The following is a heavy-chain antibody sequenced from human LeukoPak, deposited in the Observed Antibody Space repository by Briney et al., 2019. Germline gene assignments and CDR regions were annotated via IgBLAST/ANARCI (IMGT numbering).Heavy chain of an antibody. CDR3: ARFIFGDNYFDY. J-gene: IGHJ4*02. D-gene: IGHD3-3*01. Sequence: PSQTLSLTCTVSGGSISSGDYYWSWIRQPPGKGLEWIGYIYYSGSTYYNPSLKSRVTISVDTSKNQFSLKLSSVTAADTAVYYCARFIFGDNYFDYWGQGTLVTVSS. V-gene: IGHV4-30-4*01. CDR2: IYYSGST. CDR1: GGSISSGDYY.